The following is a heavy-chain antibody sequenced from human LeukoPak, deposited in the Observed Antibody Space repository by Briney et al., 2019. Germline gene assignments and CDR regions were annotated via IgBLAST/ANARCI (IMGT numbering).Heavy chain of an antibody. CDR3: AVELESDAFDI. V-gene: IGHV3-11*01. Sequence: MSGGSLRLSCAASGFTFSDYYMSWIRQAPGKGLEWVSYISSSGSTIYYADSVKGRFTISRDNAKNSLYLQMNSLRAEDTAVYYCAVELESDAFDIWGQGTMVTVSS. J-gene: IGHJ3*02. CDR2: ISSSGSTI. CDR1: GFTFSDYY. D-gene: IGHD1-1*01.